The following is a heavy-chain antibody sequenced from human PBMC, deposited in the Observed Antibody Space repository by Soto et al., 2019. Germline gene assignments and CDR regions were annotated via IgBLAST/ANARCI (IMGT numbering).Heavy chain of an antibody. J-gene: IGHJ2*01. CDR3: ASMGEQLVPAYFDL. CDR1: GFTFSTYS. Sequence: EVQLVESGGGLDKPGGSLRLSCAASGFTFSTYSMNWVRQAPGKGLEWVSCISSRSTYIYYADSVRGRFTISRDNAKNSLYLQMNSLRADDTAVYYCASMGEQLVPAYFDLWGRGTLVTVSS. D-gene: IGHD6-13*01. CDR2: ISSRSTYI. V-gene: IGHV3-21*01.